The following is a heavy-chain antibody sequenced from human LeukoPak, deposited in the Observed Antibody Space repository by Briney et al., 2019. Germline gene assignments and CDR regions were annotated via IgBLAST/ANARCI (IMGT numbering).Heavy chain of an antibody. J-gene: IGHJ4*02. CDR2: ISGSGGST. D-gene: IGHD2-2*01. CDR3: AKLLVPAAILDYFDY. Sequence: GGSLRLSCAASGFTFSSYWMHWVRQPPGKGLEWVSAISGSGGSTYYADSVKGRFTISRDNSKNTLYLQMNSLRAEDTAVYYCAKLLVPAAILDYFDYWGQGTLVTVSS. V-gene: IGHV3-23*01. CDR1: GFTFSSYW.